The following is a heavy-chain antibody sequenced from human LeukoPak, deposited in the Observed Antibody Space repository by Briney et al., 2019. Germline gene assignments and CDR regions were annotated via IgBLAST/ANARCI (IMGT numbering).Heavy chain of an antibody. D-gene: IGHD2-21*02. Sequence: SETLSLTCTVSGDSINSLDLWSWVRQPPGRGLEWIGEMYLSGTTHSNPSVKSRVTISIDKSKNQFFLNLSSVTAADTAVYYCARSRDCGGDCYRYYFDYWGQGTLVTVSS. CDR3: ARSRDCGGDCYRYYFDY. CDR1: GDSINSLDL. V-gene: IGHV4-4*02. CDR2: MYLSGTT. J-gene: IGHJ4*02.